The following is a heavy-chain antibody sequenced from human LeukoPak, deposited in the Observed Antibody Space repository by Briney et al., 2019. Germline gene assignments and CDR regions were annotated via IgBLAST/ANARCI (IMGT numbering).Heavy chain of an antibody. V-gene: IGHV5-51*01. CDR1: GYSFASYW. CDR2: IHPNDGSS. D-gene: IGHD2/OR15-2a*01. CDR3: ARHNNWAFDY. J-gene: IGHJ4*02. Sequence: GESLQISCKASGYSFASYWIGWVRRMSGKGLEWMAIIHPNDGSSIYSPSFEGQVTISADKSINTAYLEWSTLKASDTAIYYCARHNNWAFDYWDRGTLLTVSS.